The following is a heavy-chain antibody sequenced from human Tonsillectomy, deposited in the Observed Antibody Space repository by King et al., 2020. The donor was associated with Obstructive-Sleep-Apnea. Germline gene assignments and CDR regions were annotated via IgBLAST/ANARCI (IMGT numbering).Heavy chain of an antibody. V-gene: IGHV4-59*08. Sequence: QLQESGPGLVKPSETLSLTCTVSGGSISRYYWSWIRQPPGKGLEWIGYISDSGSTNYNPSLKSRVTISVDTSKNQFSLKLSSVTAADTAIFYCARHQQRLLVYDSTGYTPYDAFDIWGQGTKVTVSS. J-gene: IGHJ3*02. CDR2: ISDSGST. D-gene: IGHD3-22*01. CDR3: ARHQQRLLVYDSTGYTPYDAFDI. CDR1: GGSISRYY.